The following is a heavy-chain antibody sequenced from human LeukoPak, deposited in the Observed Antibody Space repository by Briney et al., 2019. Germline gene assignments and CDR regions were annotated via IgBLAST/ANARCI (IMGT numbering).Heavy chain of an antibody. CDR2: INPDNGGT. J-gene: IGHJ4*02. CDR1: GYTFTGYY. D-gene: IGHD5-12*01. CDR3: ARDPSNSGYDYLYYFDY. V-gene: IGHV1-2*02. Sequence: ASVQVSCKASGYTFTGYYMHWVRQAPGQGLEWMGWINPDNGGTNYAQKFQGRVTMTRDMSISTAYMELSRLRSDDTAVYYCARDPSNSGYDYLYYFDYWGQGTLVTVSS.